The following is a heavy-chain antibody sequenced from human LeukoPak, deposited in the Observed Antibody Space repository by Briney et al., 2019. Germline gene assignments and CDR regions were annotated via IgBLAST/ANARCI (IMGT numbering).Heavy chain of an antibody. CDR3: ARDEFGYYYDSSGYASAFDI. D-gene: IGHD3-22*01. V-gene: IGHV1-69*05. CDR2: IIPIFGTA. CDR1: GGTFSSYA. J-gene: IGHJ3*02. Sequence: SVKVSCKASGGTFSSYAISWVRQPPGQGLEWMGGIIPIFGTANYAQKFQGRVTITTDESTSTAYMELSSLRSEDTAVYYCARDEFGYYYDSSGYASAFDIWGQGTMVTVSS.